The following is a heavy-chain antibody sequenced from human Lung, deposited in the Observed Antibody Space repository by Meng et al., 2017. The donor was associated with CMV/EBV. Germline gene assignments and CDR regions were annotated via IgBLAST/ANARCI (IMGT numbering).Heavy chain of an antibody. CDR3: ARVNTPVTRTDYLGY. Sequence: GGSXRLXCAASGFSFGDYYMEWVRQAPGKGLEWVGRIEDKAHSYTTYYAASLQGRFTMSRDDSKNSLYLQMNGLKTEDTAVYYCARVNTPVTRTDYLGYXGQGXLVIVSS. CDR1: GFSFGDYY. V-gene: IGHV3-72*01. CDR2: IEDKAHSYTT. J-gene: IGHJ4*02. D-gene: IGHD4-17*01.